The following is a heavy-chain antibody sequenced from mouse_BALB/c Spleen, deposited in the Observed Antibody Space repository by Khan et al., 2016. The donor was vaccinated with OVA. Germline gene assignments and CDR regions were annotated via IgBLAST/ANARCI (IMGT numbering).Heavy chain of an antibody. V-gene: IGHV5-17*02. D-gene: IGHD1-1*01. CDR3: ATYGWCY. Sequence: EVQLVESGGGLVQPGGSRKLSCAASGFTFSGFGMHWVRQAPEQGLEWVAYISSGSSTIYYADTVTGRSTISRDNPKNTPYLQLTSLRSEDTTMDYCATYGWCYWGEGTTVTVSS. J-gene: IGHJ1*01. CDR1: GFTFSGFG. CDR2: ISSGSSTI.